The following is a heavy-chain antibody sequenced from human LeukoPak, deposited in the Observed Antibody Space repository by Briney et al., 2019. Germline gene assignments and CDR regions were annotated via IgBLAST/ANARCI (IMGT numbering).Heavy chain of an antibody. V-gene: IGHV1-2*02. CDR1: GYTFTGYY. J-gene: IGHJ3*02. CDR3: ASRYCSSTSCYRYAFDI. D-gene: IGHD2-2*01. CDR2: INPNSGGT. Sequence: ASVKVSCKASGYTFTGYYMHWVRQAPGQGLEWMGWINPNSGGTNYAQKFQGRVTMTRDTSISTAYMELSRLRSDDTAVYYCASRYCSSTSCYRYAFDIWGQGTMVTVSS.